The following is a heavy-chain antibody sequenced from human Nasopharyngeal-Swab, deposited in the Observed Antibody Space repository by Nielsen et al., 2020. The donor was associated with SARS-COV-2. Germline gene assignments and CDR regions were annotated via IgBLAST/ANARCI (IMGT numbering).Heavy chain of an antibody. V-gene: IGHV3-23*01. CDR2: ISGSGGST. D-gene: IGHD6-19*01. CDR3: AKDHNSSGWPYGMDV. CDR1: GGSFSGYY. Sequence: LSLTCAVYGGSFSGYYWSWVRQAPGKGLEWVSAISGSGGSTYYADSVKGRFTISRDNSKNTLYLQMNSLRAEDTAVYYCAKDHNSSGWPYGMDVWGQGTTVTVSS. J-gene: IGHJ6*02.